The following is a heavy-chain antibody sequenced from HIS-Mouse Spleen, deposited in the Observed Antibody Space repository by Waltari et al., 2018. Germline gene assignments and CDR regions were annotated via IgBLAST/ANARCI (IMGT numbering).Heavy chain of an antibody. CDR2: INPNSDGT. D-gene: IGHD6-6*01. V-gene: IGHV1-2*02. J-gene: IGHJ4*02. Sequence: QVQLVQSGAEVKKPGASVKVSCKASGYTFTGYYMHWVRQAPGQGLEWMGWINPNSDGTNQAQKFQGRVTMTRDTSISTAYMELSRLRSYDTAVYYCARVYSSSWRGFDYWGQGTLVTVSS. CDR3: ARVYSSSWRGFDY. CDR1: GYTFTGYY.